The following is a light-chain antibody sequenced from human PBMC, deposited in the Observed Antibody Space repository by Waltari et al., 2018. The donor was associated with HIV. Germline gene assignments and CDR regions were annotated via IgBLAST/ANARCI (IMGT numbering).Light chain of an antibody. Sequence: EIVMTQSPATLSVSPGERATLSCRASQSVRSNLAWYQQKPGQATRLLIYDASTRATGIPARFSGSGSGTEFSLTISSLQSEDFALYYCQQYNNWWTFGQGTKVEIK. J-gene: IGKJ1*01. CDR3: QQYNNWWT. V-gene: IGKV3-15*01. CDR1: QSVRSN. CDR2: DAS.